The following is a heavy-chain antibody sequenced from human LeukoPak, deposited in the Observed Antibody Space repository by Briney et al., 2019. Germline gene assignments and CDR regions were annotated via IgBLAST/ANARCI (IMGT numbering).Heavy chain of an antibody. CDR1: GFTFSSYG. V-gene: IGHV3-30*02. CDR3: AKDDYGDYGLYDY. Sequence: GGSLRLSXAXSGFTFSSYGMHWVRQAPGKGLEWVAFIRYDGSNKYYADSVKGRFTISRDNSKNTLYLQMNSLRAEDTAVYYCAKDDYGDYGLYDYWGQGTLVTVSS. J-gene: IGHJ4*02. CDR2: IRYDGSNK. D-gene: IGHD4-17*01.